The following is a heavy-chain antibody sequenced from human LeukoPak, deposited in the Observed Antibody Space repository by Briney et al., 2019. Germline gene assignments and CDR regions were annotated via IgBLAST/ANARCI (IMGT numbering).Heavy chain of an antibody. CDR1: GFTFSDYY. D-gene: IGHD6-13*01. CDR3: ARVWSDKYSSSWYWDFDY. Sequence: GGSLRLSCAASGFTFSDYYMSWIRQAPGKGLEWVSYISSSSSYTNYADSVKGRFTISRDNAKNSLYLQMNSLRAEDTAVYYCARVWSDKYSSSWYWDFDYWGQGTLVTVSS. CDR2: ISSSSSYT. V-gene: IGHV3-11*06. J-gene: IGHJ4*02.